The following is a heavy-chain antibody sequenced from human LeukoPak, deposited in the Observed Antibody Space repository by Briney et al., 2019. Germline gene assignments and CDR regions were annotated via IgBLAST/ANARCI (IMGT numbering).Heavy chain of an antibody. Sequence: GGSLRLSCAASGFTFSDYYMSWIRQAPGKGLEWVSYISSSSSYTNYADSVKGRFTISRDNAKNSLYLQMNSLRAEDTAVYYCASSAQLAPVGYWGQGTLVTVSS. CDR1: GFTFSDYY. J-gene: IGHJ4*02. CDR3: ASSAQLAPVGY. D-gene: IGHD6-6*01. V-gene: IGHV3-11*06. CDR2: ISSSSSYT.